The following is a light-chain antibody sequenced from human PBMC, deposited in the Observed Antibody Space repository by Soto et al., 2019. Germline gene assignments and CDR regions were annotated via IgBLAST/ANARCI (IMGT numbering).Light chain of an antibody. CDR3: QQLGSLPYT. CDR1: QSVNNNY. CDR2: GAS. Sequence: EIVLTQSPGTLSLSPGERAALSCSASQSVNNNYLAWYQQKPGQAPRLLINGASSRATGIPDRFSGSGSGTDFTLSISRVEPEDFAVYHCQQLGSLPYTFGQGTNLAIK. J-gene: IGKJ2*01. V-gene: IGKV3-20*01.